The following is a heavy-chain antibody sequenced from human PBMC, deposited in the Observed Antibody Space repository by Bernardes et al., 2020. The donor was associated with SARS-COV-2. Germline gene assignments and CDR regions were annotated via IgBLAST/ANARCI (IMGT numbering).Heavy chain of an antibody. CDR3: AREGVIYGDYWYFDL. Sequence: GGSLKISCKGSGYSFTSYWISWVRQMPGKGLEWMGRIDPSYSYTNYSPSFQGHVTISADKSISTAYLQWSSLKASDTAMYYCAREGVIYGDYWYFDLWGRGTLVTVSS. J-gene: IGHJ2*01. V-gene: IGHV5-10-1*01. D-gene: IGHD4-17*01. CDR2: IDPSYSYT. CDR1: GYSFTSYW.